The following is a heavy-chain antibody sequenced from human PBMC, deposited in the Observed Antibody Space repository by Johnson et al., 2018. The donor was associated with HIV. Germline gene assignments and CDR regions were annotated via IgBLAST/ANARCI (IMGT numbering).Heavy chain of an antibody. CDR2: ISSSGSTI. CDR1: GFTFSSYY. CDR3: AKSLAYCGGDCYSPDAFDI. Sequence: QVQLVESGGGLVQPGGSLRLSCAASGFTFSSYYMSWIRQAPGKGLEWVSYISSSGSTIYYADSVKGRFTISRDNSKNTLYLQMNSLRAEDTAVYYCAKSLAYCGGDCYSPDAFDIWGQGTMVTVSS. D-gene: IGHD2-21*02. J-gene: IGHJ3*02. V-gene: IGHV3-11*01.